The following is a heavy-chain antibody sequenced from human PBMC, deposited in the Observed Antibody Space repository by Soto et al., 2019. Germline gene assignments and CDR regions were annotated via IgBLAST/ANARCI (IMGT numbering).Heavy chain of an antibody. Sequence: GASVKVSCKASGYTFTSYGISWVRQAPGQGLEWMGWISAYNGNTNYAQKLQGRVTMTTDTSTSTAYMELRSLRSDDTAVYYCARFRYDFWSGYYTQPVDYWGQGTLVTVSS. CDR1: GYTFTSYG. V-gene: IGHV1-18*01. CDR3: ARFRYDFWSGYYTQPVDY. J-gene: IGHJ4*02. CDR2: ISAYNGNT. D-gene: IGHD3-3*01.